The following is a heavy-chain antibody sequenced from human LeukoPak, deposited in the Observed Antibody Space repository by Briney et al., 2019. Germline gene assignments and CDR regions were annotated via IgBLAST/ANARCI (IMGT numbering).Heavy chain of an antibody. Sequence: ASVKVSCKASGFTFTSSAVQWVRQARGQRLEWIGWIVVGSGNTNHAQKFQERVTITRDMSTSTAYMELSSLRPEDTAVYYCAAEGMTTWFDPWGQGTLVTVSS. CDR2: IVVGSGNT. CDR1: GFTFTSSA. CDR3: AAEGMTTWFDP. D-gene: IGHD4-11*01. J-gene: IGHJ5*02. V-gene: IGHV1-58*01.